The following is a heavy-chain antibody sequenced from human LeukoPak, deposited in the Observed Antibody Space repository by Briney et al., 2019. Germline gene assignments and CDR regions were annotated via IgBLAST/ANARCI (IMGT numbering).Heavy chain of an antibody. D-gene: IGHD4-17*01. CDR3: ARSQGDKHYGDYHSLDY. CDR1: GVSISSGGYY. CDR2: IYYSGST. V-gene: IGHV4-31*03. Sequence: PSETLSLTCTVSGVSISSGGYYWSWIRQHPGKGLEWIGYIYYSGSTYYNPSLKSRVTISVGTSKNQFSLKLSSVTAADTAVYYCARSQGDKHYGDYHSLDYWGQGTLVTVSS. J-gene: IGHJ4*02.